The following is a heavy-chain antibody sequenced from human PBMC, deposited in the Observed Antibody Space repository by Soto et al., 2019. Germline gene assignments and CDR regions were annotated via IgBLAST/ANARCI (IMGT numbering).Heavy chain of an antibody. CDR3: AKDILWEGIAVAGTVGFDY. J-gene: IGHJ4*02. Sequence: GGSLGLSCAASGFTFDDYAMHWVRHDPGKGLEWVSGISWNSGSIGYADSVKGRFTISRDNAKNSLYLQMNSLRAEDTALYYCAKDILWEGIAVAGTVGFDYWGQGTLVTVSS. CDR2: ISWNSGSI. V-gene: IGHV3-9*01. D-gene: IGHD6-19*01. CDR1: GFTFDDYA.